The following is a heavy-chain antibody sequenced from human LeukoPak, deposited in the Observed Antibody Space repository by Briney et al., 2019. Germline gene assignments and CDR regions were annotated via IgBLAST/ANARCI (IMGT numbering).Heavy chain of an antibody. V-gene: IGHV3-23*01. CDR3: AKVGYCSSTSCERRGYYFDY. J-gene: IGHJ4*02. CDR1: GFTFSSYA. Sequence: GGSLRLSCAASGFTFSSYAMSWVRQAPGKGLEWVSAISGSGGSTYYADSVKGRFTISRDNSKNTLYLQMNSLRAEDTAVYYCAKVGYCSSTSCERRGYYFDYWGQGTLATVSS. CDR2: ISGSGGST. D-gene: IGHD2-2*01.